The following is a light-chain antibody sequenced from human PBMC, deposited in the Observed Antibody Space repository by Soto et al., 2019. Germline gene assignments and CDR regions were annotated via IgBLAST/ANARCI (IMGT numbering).Light chain of an antibody. V-gene: IGKV2-28*01. CDR1: QSLLHTNGNNY. CDR2: LGS. J-gene: IGKJ2*01. CDR3: KQDLQTPLT. Sequence: DIVMTQSPLSLPVTPGEPASISCRSSQSLLHTNGNNYLDWYLQKPGQSPQLLIYLGSNRASGVPDRCSASGSCAEFTPKISRVEAEDVGVYFYCKQDLQTPLTFGQGTKLEIK.